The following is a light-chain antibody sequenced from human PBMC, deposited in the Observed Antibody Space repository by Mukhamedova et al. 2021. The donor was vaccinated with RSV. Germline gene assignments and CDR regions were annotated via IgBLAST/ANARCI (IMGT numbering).Light chain of an antibody. CDR3: QQYYSTPYT. CDR1: QSVFLRSNNKNY. V-gene: IGKV4-1*01. Sequence: SQSVFLRSNNKNYLAWYQQRPGQPPKLLIYWASTRESGVPDRFSGSGSATDFTLTISSLQAEDVAVYYCQQYYSTPYTFGQVTK. CDR2: WAS. J-gene: IGKJ2*01.